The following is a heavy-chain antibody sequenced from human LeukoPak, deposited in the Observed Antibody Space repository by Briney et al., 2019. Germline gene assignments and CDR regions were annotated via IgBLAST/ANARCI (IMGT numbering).Heavy chain of an antibody. V-gene: IGHV4-59*01. D-gene: IGHD3-10*01. Sequence: SEPLSLTCTVSGGSLSYYYWSWIRHPPGKGLEWLGYIYYSGSTNYYPSLKTRVTISGDTSKNQFSLKLSSVTAADTAVYYCARTNYYGSGNYRHFDYWGKGTVVSVFS. CDR3: ARTNYYGSGNYRHFDY. J-gene: IGHJ4*02. CDR1: GGSLSYYY. CDR2: IYYSGST.